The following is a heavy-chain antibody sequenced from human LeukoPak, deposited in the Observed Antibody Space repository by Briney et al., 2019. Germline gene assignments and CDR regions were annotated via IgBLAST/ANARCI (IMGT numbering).Heavy chain of an antibody. CDR2: ISSNGGST. Sequence: GSLRLSCAASGFTFSSYAMHWVRQAPGKGLEYGSAISSNGGSTYYANSVKGRFTISRDDSKNTLYLQMGSLRAEDMAVYYCARTAGDCSGGSCYLPYDYWGQGTLVTVSS. CDR1: GFTFSSYA. J-gene: IGHJ4*02. V-gene: IGHV3-64*01. CDR3: ARTAGDCSGGSCYLPYDY. D-gene: IGHD2-15*01.